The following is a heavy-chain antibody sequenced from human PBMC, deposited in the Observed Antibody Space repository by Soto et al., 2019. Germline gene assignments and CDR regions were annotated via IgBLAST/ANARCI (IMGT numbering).Heavy chain of an antibody. CDR3: AADDMTTFI. D-gene: IGHD1-1*01. CDR1: GFTFPSST. V-gene: IGHV1-58*01. Sequence: SVKVSCKASGFTFPSSTVQWVRQARGQRLEWIGWIVVGSGNTNSAQKFQERVTFTRDMSTSTVYMELSSLKFEDTAVYYCAADDMTTFIWGQGTLVTVSS. J-gene: IGHJ4*02. CDR2: IVVGSGNT.